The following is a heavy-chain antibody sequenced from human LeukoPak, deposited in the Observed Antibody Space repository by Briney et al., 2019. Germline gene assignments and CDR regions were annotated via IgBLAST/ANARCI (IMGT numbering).Heavy chain of an antibody. CDR2: IWYDGSNK. J-gene: IGHJ4*02. CDR3: PVNYYDSSGYDY. D-gene: IGHD3-22*01. Sequence: PGGSLRLSCAASGFTFSSYGMHWVRQAPGKGLEWVAVIWYDGSNKYYADSVKGRFTISRDNSKNTLYLKMNSLRAGDTAVYYCPVNYYDSSGYDYWGQGTLVTVSS. CDR1: GFTFSSYG. V-gene: IGHV3-33*01.